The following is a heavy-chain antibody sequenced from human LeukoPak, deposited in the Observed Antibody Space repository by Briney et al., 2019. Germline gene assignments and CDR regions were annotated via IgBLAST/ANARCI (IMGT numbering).Heavy chain of an antibody. V-gene: IGHV4-4*02. Sequence: PSETLSLTCAVSGGSISSSNWWSWVRQPPGKGLEWIGEIYHSGSTNYNPSLKSRVTISVDKSKNQFSLKLSSVTAADTAVYYCASVVVVAATRNWFDPWGQGTLVTVSS. CDR1: GGSISSSNW. D-gene: IGHD2-15*01. J-gene: IGHJ5*02. CDR3: ASVVVVAATRNWFDP. CDR2: IYHSGST.